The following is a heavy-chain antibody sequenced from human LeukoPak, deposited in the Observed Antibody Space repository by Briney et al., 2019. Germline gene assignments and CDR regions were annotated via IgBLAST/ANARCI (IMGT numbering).Heavy chain of an antibody. Sequence: PGGSLRLSCTASGVSLSNYAMHWVPRPPGRGLEWVAVISFDGTNKYYGDSVEGRFPVSRDNSKNTLYLQMNSLRPDDTAMYYCATDYGDYEPIDWGQGTLVTVSS. CDR1: GVSLSNYA. CDR2: ISFDGTNK. D-gene: IGHD4-17*01. J-gene: IGHJ4*02. V-gene: IGHV3-30*04. CDR3: ATDYGDYEPID.